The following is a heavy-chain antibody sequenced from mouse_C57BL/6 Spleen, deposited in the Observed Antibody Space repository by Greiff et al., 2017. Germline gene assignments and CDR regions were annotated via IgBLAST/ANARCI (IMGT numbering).Heavy chain of an antibody. V-gene: IGHV1-82*01. CDR1: GYAFSSSW. Sequence: QLQQSGPELVKPGASVKISCKASGYAFSSSWMNWVKQRPGKGLEWIGRIYPGDGDTNYNGKFKGKATLTADKSSSTAYMQLSSLTSEDSAVYFCARNWDYEGYWGQGTTLTVAS. CDR2: IYPGDGDT. D-gene: IGHD2-4*01. CDR3: ARNWDYEGY. J-gene: IGHJ2*01.